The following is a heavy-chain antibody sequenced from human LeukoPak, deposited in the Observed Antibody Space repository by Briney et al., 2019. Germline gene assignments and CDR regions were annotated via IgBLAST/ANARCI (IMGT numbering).Heavy chain of an antibody. CDR3: ARDRDIVVVPAATAWFDP. Sequence: SQTLSLTCAVSGGSISSGGYSWSWIRQPPGKGLEWIGYIYHSGSTYYNPSLKSRVTISVDRSKNQFSLKLSSVTAADTAVYYCARDRDIVVVPAATAWFDPWGQGTLVTVSS. D-gene: IGHD2-2*01. CDR2: IYHSGST. V-gene: IGHV4-30-2*01. CDR1: GGSISSGGYS. J-gene: IGHJ5*02.